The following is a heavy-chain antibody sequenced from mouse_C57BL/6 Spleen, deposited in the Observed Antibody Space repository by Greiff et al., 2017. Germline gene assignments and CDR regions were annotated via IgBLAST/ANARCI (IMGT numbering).Heavy chain of an antibody. CDR1: GFTFSSYG. V-gene: IGHV5-6*01. CDR3: ARHREGYYVDY. Sequence: EVKLVESGGDLVKPGGSLKLSCAASGFTFSSYGMSWVRQTPDKRLEWVATISSGGSYTYYPDSVKGRFTISRDNAKNTLYLQMSSLKSEDTAMYYCARHREGYYVDYWGQGTTLTVSS. CDR2: ISSGGSYT. J-gene: IGHJ2*01.